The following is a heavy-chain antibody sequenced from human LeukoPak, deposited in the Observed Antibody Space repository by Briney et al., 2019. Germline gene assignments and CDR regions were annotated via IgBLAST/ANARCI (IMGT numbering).Heavy chain of an antibody. Sequence: ASVKVSCKASGGTFSSYAISWVRQAPGQGLEWMGGIIPIFGTANYAQKFQGRVTITTDESTSTAYMELSSLRSEDTAVYYCATQYSYGYRGAFDIWGQGTVVTVSS. J-gene: IGHJ3*02. CDR2: IIPIFGTA. V-gene: IGHV1-69*05. D-gene: IGHD5-18*01. CDR1: GGTFSSYA. CDR3: ATQYSYGYRGAFDI.